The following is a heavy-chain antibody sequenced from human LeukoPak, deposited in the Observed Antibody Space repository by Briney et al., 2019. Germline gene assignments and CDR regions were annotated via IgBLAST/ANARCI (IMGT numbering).Heavy chain of an antibody. D-gene: IGHD1-1*01. CDR1: GGSLSSHYHL. J-gene: IGHJ3*01. CDR3: ASKTNTTTAFEV. CDR2: IYYSGST. Sequence: PSETLSHTLTVCGGSLSSHYHLWGWIRQPPGKGLEWIGSIYYSGSTYYNPSLKSRVTLSMDMPSTQFSLELSSVTAADTAVYYCASKTNTTTAFEVSGHEGPLTVSS. V-gene: IGHV4-39*01.